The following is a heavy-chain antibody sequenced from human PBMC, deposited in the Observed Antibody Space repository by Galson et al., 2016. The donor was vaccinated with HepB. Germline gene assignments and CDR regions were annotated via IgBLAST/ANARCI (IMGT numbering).Heavy chain of an antibody. CDR1: GYTFTDYY. V-gene: IGHV1-2*02. Sequence: SVKVSCKASGYTFTDYYIHWVRQAPGQGLEWMGWINPNSGGTNYAQKFQGRVTVSRDTSISTAYMELTRLTSDDTAVYYCARVSGVYYGMDVWGHGTTGTVSS. J-gene: IGHJ6*02. CDR3: ARVSGVYYGMDV. D-gene: IGHD7-27*01. CDR2: INPNSGGT.